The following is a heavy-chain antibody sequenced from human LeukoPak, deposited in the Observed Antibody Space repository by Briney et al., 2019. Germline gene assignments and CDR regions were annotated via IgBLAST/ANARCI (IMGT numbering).Heavy chain of an antibody. D-gene: IGHD3-10*01. CDR1: GFTFSSYW. J-gene: IGHJ4*02. CDR3: ARDHILWFGELFDY. CDR2: IKQDGSEK. Sequence: PGGSLRLSCAASGFTFSSYWMSWVRQAPGKGLEGVANIKQDGSEKYYVDSVKGRFTISRDNAKNSLYLQMNSLRAEDTAVYYCARDHILWFGELFDYWGQGTLVTVSS. V-gene: IGHV3-7*04.